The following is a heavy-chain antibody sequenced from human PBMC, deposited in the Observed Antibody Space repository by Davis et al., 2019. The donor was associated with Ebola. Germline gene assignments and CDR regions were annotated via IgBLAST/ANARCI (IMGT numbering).Heavy chain of an antibody. D-gene: IGHD2-15*01. V-gene: IGHV3-30-3*01. CDR3: ARDPQGYCSGGSCYAPLDY. CDR2: ISYDGSNK. Sequence: GESLKISCAASGFTFSSYAMHWVRQAPGKGLEWVAVISYDGSNKYYADSVKGRFTISRDNSKNTLYLQMNSLRAEDTAVYYCARDPQGYCSGGSCYAPLDYWGQGTLVTVSS. CDR1: GFTFSSYA. J-gene: IGHJ4*02.